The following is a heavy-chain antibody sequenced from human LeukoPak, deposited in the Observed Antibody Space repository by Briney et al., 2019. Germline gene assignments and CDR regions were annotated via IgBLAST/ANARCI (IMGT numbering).Heavy chain of an antibody. J-gene: IGHJ4*02. Sequence: GGSLRLSCAASGFTFSTYAMSWVRQAPGKGLEWVSSISGSGYSTYYADSVEGRFTISRDNLKSTLFLQMISLRAEDTAVYSCAKYYYDSSGYYDAAPLDSWGQGTLVTVFS. CDR3: AKYYYDSSGYYDAAPLDS. CDR2: ISGSGYST. V-gene: IGHV3-23*01. CDR1: GFTFSTYA. D-gene: IGHD3-22*01.